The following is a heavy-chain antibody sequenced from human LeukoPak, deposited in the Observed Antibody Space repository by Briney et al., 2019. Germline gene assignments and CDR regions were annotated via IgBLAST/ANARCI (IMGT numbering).Heavy chain of an antibody. V-gene: IGHV3-23*01. D-gene: IGHD3-10*01. CDR1: GFTFRSYA. Sequence: PGGSPRLSCEASGFTFRSYAMTWVRQAPGKGLEWVSAISGSGAKTYYADSVKGWFTISRDNSRNTLYLQMNSLRAEDAAVYYCAKEGAYYDSWSYIGHYMDVWGKGTTVTVFS. CDR3: AKEGAYYDSWSYIGHYMDV. J-gene: IGHJ6*03. CDR2: ISGSGAKT.